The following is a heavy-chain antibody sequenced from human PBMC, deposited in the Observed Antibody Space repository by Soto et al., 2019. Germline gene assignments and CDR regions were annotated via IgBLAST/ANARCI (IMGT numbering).Heavy chain of an antibody. V-gene: IGHV1-69*06. J-gene: IGHJ6*02. CDR1: GGTFSSYA. D-gene: IGHD3-10*01. Sequence: GASVKFSCKASGGTFSSYAISWVRQAPGQGLEWMGGIIPIFGTANYAQKFQGRVTITADKSTSTAYRELSSLRSEDTAVYYCARAWFGELSGYYSYGMDGWCQGTTVT. CDR2: IIPIFGTA. CDR3: ARAWFGELSGYYSYGMDG.